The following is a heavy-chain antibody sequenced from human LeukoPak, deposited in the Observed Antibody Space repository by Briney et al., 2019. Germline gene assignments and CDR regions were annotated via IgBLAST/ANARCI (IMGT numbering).Heavy chain of an antibody. Sequence: PPGGSLRLSCAASGFTFSSYGMHWVRQAPGKGLEWVAFIRYDGGNKYYADSVKGRFTISRDNSKNTLYLQMNSLRAEDTAVYYCAKDLGGKRHGDSLDYWGQGTLVTVSS. V-gene: IGHV3-30*02. D-gene: IGHD4-17*01. CDR2: IRYDGGNK. CDR1: GFTFSSYG. CDR3: AKDLGGKRHGDSLDY. J-gene: IGHJ4*02.